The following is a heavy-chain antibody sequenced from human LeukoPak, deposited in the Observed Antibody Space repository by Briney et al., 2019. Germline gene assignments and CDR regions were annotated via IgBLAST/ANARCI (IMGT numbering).Heavy chain of an antibody. J-gene: IGHJ3*02. CDR3: VKSAGFDWLSPLDAFDI. D-gene: IGHD3-9*01. V-gene: IGHV3-64D*06. CDR2: ISSRGGST. Sequence: GGSLRLSCSASGFTFRRYAMHWVRQAPGKGLEYVSAISSRGGSTYYADSVKGRFTISRDNSKDTLYLQMSSLRAEDTAVYYCVKSAGFDWLSPLDAFDIWGQGTMVTVSS. CDR1: GFTFRRYA.